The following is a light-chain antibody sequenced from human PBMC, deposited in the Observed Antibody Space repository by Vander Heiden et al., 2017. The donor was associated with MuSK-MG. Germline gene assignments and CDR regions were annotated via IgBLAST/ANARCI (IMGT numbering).Light chain of an antibody. J-gene: IGKJ2*01. CDR1: QDITNY. CDR3: QQYDNVPYT. Sequence: DIQLTQSPPSLSASVGDGVTITCQASQDITNYLNWYQQKPGKAPKLLISAASDLETGVTARFRGSGSGTDFTLSTSSLQPGDVATYYCQQYDNVPYTYGQGTKLEIK. V-gene: IGKV1-33*01. CDR2: AAS.